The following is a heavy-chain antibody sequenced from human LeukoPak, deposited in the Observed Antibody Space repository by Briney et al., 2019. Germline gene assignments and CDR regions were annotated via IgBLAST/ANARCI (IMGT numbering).Heavy chain of an antibody. CDR3: ATDHGFHYGAYFDY. Sequence: GRSLGRSCAASGFTFNSFGMHWVRQAPGKGLEWVAVISYDGSNKYSADSVKGRFTISRDNSKNTLYLQMNSLRPEDTAVYYCATDHGFHYGAYFDYWGQGTLVTVSS. J-gene: IGHJ4*02. V-gene: IGHV3-30*03. CDR1: GFTFNSFG. CDR2: ISYDGSNK. D-gene: IGHD4-17*01.